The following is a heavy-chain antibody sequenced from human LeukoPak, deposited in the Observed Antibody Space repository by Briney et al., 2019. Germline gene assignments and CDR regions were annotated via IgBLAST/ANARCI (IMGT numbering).Heavy chain of an antibody. J-gene: IGHJ4*02. CDR2: ISSSSSYI. CDR3: ARGDYSSGWLIDY. Sequence: GGSLRLSCAASGFTFSGFSMNWVRQAPGKGLKWVSSISSSSSYIYYAGSVKGRFTISRDNAKNSLYLQMNSLRAEDTAVYFCARGDYSSGWLIDYWGQGTLVTVSS. D-gene: IGHD6-19*01. CDR1: GFTFSGFS. V-gene: IGHV3-21*01.